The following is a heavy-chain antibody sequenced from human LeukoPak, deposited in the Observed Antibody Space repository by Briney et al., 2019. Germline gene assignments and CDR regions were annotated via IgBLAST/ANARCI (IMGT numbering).Heavy chain of an antibody. J-gene: IGHJ6*02. CDR2: IIPIFGIA. V-gene: IGHV1-69*02. Sequence: SVKFSCKASGGTFSTYPISWMRQPPGKGLDWMGRIIPIFGIANYAQKFQGRVTITADKSTSTAYMELSSLRSEDTAVYYCSSTPGDSYYYYGMDVWGQGTTVTVSS. D-gene: IGHD3-16*01. CDR3: SSTPGDSYYYYGMDV. CDR1: GGTFSTYP.